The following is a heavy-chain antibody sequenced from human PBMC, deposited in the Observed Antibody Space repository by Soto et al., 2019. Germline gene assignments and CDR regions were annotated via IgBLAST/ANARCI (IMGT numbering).Heavy chain of an antibody. Sequence: QVQLVQSGAEVKKPGSSVKVSCKASGGTFSSYAISWVRQAPGQGLEWMGGIIPIFGTANYAQKFQGRVTITADESTSTADMELSSLRSEDTAVYYCARYGGRGGGYCSSTSCYNLGYWGQGTLVTVSS. J-gene: IGHJ4*02. CDR2: IIPIFGTA. CDR3: ARYGGRGGGYCSSTSCYNLGY. V-gene: IGHV1-69*01. D-gene: IGHD2-2*02. CDR1: GGTFSSYA.